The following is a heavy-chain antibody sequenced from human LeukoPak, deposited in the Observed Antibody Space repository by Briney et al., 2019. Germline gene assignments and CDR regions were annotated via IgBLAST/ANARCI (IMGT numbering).Heavy chain of an antibody. CDR1: GFTFSSYA. J-gene: IGHJ4*02. CDR2: IGGSGGTSGDST. CDR3: AKHRSGIAASGSNY. D-gene: IGHD6-13*01. V-gene: IGHV3-23*01. Sequence: GGSLRLSCAASGFTFSSYAMSWVRQAPGKGLEWVSVSVIGGSGGTSGDSTYYADSVKGRFTIPRNDSNNTLYLQMNNLRVEDTAVYYCAKHRSGIAASGSNYWGQGTLVSVSS.